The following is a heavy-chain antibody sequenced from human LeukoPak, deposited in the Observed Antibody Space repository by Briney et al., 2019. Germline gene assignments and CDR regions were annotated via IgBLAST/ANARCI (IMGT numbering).Heavy chain of an antibody. Sequence: LETLSLTCTVSGGSISSYYWSWIRQPPGKGLEWIGYIYYSGSTNYNPSLKSRVTISVDTSKNQFSLKLSSVTAADTAVYYCARALDYGDYGKDDAFDIWGQGTMVTVSS. V-gene: IGHV4-59*01. J-gene: IGHJ3*02. CDR1: GGSISSYY. CDR3: ARALDYGDYGKDDAFDI. D-gene: IGHD4-17*01. CDR2: IYYSGST.